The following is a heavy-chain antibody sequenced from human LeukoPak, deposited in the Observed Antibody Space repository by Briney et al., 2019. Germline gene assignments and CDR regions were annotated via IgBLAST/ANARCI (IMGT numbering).Heavy chain of an antibody. CDR2: TYYRSHLFY. Sequence: SQTLSLTCAVSGDSFSSNNAAWNWIRQSPWRGLEWLGRTYYRSHLFYDYAGSVKVRITVNPDTSKNQFSLQLKSVIPEDTAVYYCARESVAERFDCWSQGSLVTVSS. V-gene: IGHV6-1*01. J-gene: IGHJ4*02. D-gene: IGHD1-1*01. CDR3: ARESVAERFDC. CDR1: GDSFSSNNAA.